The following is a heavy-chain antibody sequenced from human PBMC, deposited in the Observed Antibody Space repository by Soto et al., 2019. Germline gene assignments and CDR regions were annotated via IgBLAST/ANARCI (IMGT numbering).Heavy chain of an antibody. Sequence: PGGSLRLSCAASGFSFSTAWMSWVRQAPGKGLEWVGRIKRKPAGGTTAYAAPVKGRLTIPKNDSKNKLYLQMNSLKTADPAVYYCTTVRAAAAASGDYYYGMDVWGQGTTVTVS. J-gene: IGHJ6*02. V-gene: IGHV3-15*01. CDR3: TTVRAAAAASGDYYYGMDV. CDR2: IKRKPAGGTT. D-gene: IGHD6-25*01. CDR1: GFSFSTAW.